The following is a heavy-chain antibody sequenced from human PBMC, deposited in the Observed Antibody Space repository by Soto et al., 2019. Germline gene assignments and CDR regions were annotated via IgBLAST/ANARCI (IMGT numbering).Heavy chain of an antibody. CDR2: IYHSGST. J-gene: IGHJ4*02. D-gene: IGHD3-10*01. CDR3: ARDGDNYGSGRLNFDY. V-gene: IGHV4-4*02. CDR1: GGSISSSNW. Sequence: SETLSLTCAVSGGSISSSNWWSWVRQPPGKGLEWIGEIYHSGSTNYNPSLKSRVTISVDKSKNQFSLKLSSVTAADTAVYYCARDGDNYGSGRLNFDYWGQGTLVTVSS.